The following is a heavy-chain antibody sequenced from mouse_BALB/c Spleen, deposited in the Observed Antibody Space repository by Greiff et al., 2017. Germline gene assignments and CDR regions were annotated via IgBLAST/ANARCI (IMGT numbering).Heavy chain of an antibody. CDR2: IWSGGST. CDR3: ARNGYYDYDEGVYFDY. Sequence: QVQLQQSGPGLVQPSQSLSITCTVSGFSLTSYGVHWVRQSPGKGLEWLGVIWSGGSTDYNAAFISRLSISKDNSKSQVFFKMNSLQANDTAIYYCARNGYYDYDEGVYFDYWGQGTTLTVSS. D-gene: IGHD2-4*01. CDR1: GFSLTSYG. J-gene: IGHJ2*01. V-gene: IGHV2-2*02.